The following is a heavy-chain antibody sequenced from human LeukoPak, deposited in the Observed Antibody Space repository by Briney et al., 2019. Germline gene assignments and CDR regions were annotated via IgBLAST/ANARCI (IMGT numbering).Heavy chain of an antibody. J-gene: IGHJ4*02. Sequence: ASVKVSCKVSGYTLTELPIHWVRQAPGKGLEWMGGFDPRDGGTIYAQNFQGRVTLTEDTSTDTAYMELSSLRSEDTAVYYCATDLIVGPTTDLDYWGQGILVTVSS. CDR1: GYTLTELP. V-gene: IGHV1-24*01. CDR2: FDPRDGGT. D-gene: IGHD1-26*01. CDR3: ATDLIVGPTTDLDY.